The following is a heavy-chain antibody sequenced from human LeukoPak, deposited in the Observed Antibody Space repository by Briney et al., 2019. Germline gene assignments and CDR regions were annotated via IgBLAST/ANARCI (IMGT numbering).Heavy chain of an antibody. CDR2: ISGSGGTT. Sequence: PGGSLRLSCAASGFTFSSYAMSWVRQAPGKGLEWVSAISGSGGTTYYADSVKGRFTVSRDNSKKTLYLQMNSLRAEDTAVYYCAKDGVTMVRGAAQHGMDVWGQGTTVTVSS. CDR3: AKDGVTMVRGAAQHGMDV. J-gene: IGHJ6*02. CDR1: GFTFSSYA. V-gene: IGHV3-23*01. D-gene: IGHD3-10*01.